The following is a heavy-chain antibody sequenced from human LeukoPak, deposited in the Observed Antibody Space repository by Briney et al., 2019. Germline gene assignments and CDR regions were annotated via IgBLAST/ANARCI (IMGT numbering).Heavy chain of an antibody. CDR1: GYTFTSYG. CDR3: ARDSLPGPPGGIDY. V-gene: IGHV1-46*01. CDR2: INPSGGST. D-gene: IGHD1-14*01. J-gene: IGHJ4*02. Sequence: ASVKVSCKASGYTFTSYGISWVRQAPGQGLEWMGIINPSGGSTSYAQKFQGRVTMTRDMSTSTVYMELSSLRSEDTAVYYCARDSLPGPPGGIDYWGQGTLVTVSS.